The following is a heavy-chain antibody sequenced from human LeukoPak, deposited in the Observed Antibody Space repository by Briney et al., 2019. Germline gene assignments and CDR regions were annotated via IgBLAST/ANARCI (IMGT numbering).Heavy chain of an antibody. V-gene: IGHV4-59*01. CDR2: IYYRGST. Sequence: SETLPLTCTVSGGSFSSYYWSWIRQPPGKGLEWIGYIYYRGSTIYNPSLKSRVTISVDTSKYQFSLKLSSVTAADTAMYYCARGYCSGGSCHSGRWYFDLWGRGTLVTVSS. D-gene: IGHD2-15*01. CDR3: ARGYCSGGSCHSGRWYFDL. J-gene: IGHJ2*01. CDR1: GGSFSSYY.